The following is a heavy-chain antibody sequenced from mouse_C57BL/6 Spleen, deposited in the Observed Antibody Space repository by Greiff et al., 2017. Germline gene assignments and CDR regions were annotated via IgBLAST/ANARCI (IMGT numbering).Heavy chain of an antibody. CDR3: ARLSSGYDFAY. D-gene: IGHD3-2*02. Sequence: VQLQESGAELMKPGASVKLSCKATGYTFTGYWIEWVKQRPGHGLEWIGEILPGSGCTNYNEKFKGKATFTADTSSNTAYMQLSSLATEDSAIYYCARLSSGYDFAYWGQGTLVTVSA. CDR2: ILPGSGCT. V-gene: IGHV1-9*01. J-gene: IGHJ3*01. CDR1: GYTFTGYW.